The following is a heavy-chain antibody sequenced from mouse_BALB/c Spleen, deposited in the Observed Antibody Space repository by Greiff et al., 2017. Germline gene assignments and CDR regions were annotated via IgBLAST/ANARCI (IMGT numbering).Heavy chain of an antibody. CDR1: GFSLTSYG. J-gene: IGHJ4*01. V-gene: IGHV2-9*02. CDR3: ARDRGSRGYYAMDY. Sequence: VQRVESGPGLVAPSQSLSITCTVSGFSLTSYGVHWVRQPPGKGLEWLGVIWAGGSTNYNSALMSRLSISKDNSKSQVFLKMNSLQTDDTAMYYCARDRGSRGYYAMDYWGQGTSVTVSS. CDR2: IWAGGST. D-gene: IGHD3-3*01.